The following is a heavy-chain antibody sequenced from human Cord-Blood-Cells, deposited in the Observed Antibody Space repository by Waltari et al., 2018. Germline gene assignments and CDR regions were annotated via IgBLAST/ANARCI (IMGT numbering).Heavy chain of an antibody. CDR2: IGTAGDT. D-gene: IGHD1-26*01. Sequence: EVQLVESGGGLVQPGGSRRLSCAASGFTFSSYDMPWVRQATGKGLEWVSAIGTAGDTYYPGSVKGRFTISRENAKNSLYLQMNSLRAGDTAVYYCARYTELRRAFDIWGQGTMVTVSS. CDR3: ARYTELRRAFDI. CDR1: GFTFSSYD. V-gene: IGHV3-13*01. J-gene: IGHJ3*02.